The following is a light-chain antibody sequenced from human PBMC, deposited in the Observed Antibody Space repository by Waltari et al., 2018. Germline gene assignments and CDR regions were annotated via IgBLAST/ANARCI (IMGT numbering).Light chain of an antibody. CDR1: TSDVGSYDL. CDR3: CSYAGRGTYV. Sequence: QSALTQPASVSGTPGQSITISCTGTTSDVGSYDLVSWYQQHPGEAPKLLMCEVFKRPPKIFRRFSGSKSGSTASLTISGLQPEDEADYYCCSYAGRGTYVFGSGTKVTVL. J-gene: IGLJ1*01. V-gene: IGLV2-23*02. CDR2: EVF.